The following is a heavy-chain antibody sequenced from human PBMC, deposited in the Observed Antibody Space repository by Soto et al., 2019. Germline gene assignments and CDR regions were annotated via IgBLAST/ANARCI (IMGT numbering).Heavy chain of an antibody. D-gene: IGHD3-3*01. Sequence: QVQLVESGGGVVQPVRSLRLSCAASGFTFSSYAMHWVRQAPGKGLEWVAVISYDGSNKYYADSVKGRFTISRDNSKNTLYLQMNSLRAEDTAVYYCARPPNTHYTPFDYWGQGTLVTVSS. CDR2: ISYDGSNK. CDR3: ARPPNTHYTPFDY. J-gene: IGHJ4*02. V-gene: IGHV3-30-3*01. CDR1: GFTFSSYA.